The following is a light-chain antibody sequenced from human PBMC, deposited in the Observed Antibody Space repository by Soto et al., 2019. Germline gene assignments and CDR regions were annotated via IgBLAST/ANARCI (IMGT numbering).Light chain of an antibody. J-gene: IGLJ3*02. V-gene: IGLV2-14*01. CDR1: SSDVGDYNY. CDR2: EVI. Sequence: QSALTQPASVSGSPGQSITISCTGTSSDVGDYNYVSWYQQHPGKAPKLMIYEVINRPSGVSNRFSGSKAGNTASLTISGLQAEDDADYYCSSYTSSNTWVFGGGTKLTVL. CDR3: SSYTSSNTWV.